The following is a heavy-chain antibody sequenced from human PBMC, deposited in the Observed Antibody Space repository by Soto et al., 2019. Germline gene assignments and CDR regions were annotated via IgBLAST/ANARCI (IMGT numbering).Heavy chain of an antibody. CDR1: GFTFDDFA. Sequence: EMRLVESGGGWVQPGKSLRLSCVTSGFTFDDFALHWVRQAPGKGLEWVSTVSWNSARVAYADSVKGRFTISRDNAKNALYLHLNSLSAEDTALYYCAKGGGGYDFNNWFDPWGQGTLVTVSS. CDR2: VSWNSARV. J-gene: IGHJ5*02. CDR3: AKGGGGYDFNNWFDP. V-gene: IGHV3-9*01. D-gene: IGHD5-12*01.